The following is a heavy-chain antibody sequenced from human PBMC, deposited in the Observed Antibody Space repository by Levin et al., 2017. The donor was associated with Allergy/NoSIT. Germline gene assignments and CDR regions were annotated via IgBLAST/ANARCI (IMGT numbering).Heavy chain of an antibody. CDR1: GGSISSYY. Sequence: SQTLSLTCTVSGGSISSYYWSWIRQPPGKGLEWIGYIYYSGSTNYNPSLKSRVTISVDTSKNQFSLKLSSVTAADTAVYYCASLYPYYYGSGRGWYFDYWGQGTLVTVSS. CDR2: IYYSGST. D-gene: IGHD3-10*01. J-gene: IGHJ4*02. CDR3: ASLYPYYYGSGRGWYFDY. V-gene: IGHV4-59*01.